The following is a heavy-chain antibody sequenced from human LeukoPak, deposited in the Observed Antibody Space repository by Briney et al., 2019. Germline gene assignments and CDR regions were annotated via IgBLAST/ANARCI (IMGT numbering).Heavy chain of an antibody. D-gene: IGHD1-26*01. Sequence: GGSLRLSCEASGFSFSSYNMDWVRQTPGKGLEWISSITTSSTYTFYADSVKGRFTISRDNARNSLYRQMNSLRVEDTAVYYCARDPYSGTYGNTYYYYMDVWGKGTTVTISS. V-gene: IGHV3-21*01. J-gene: IGHJ6*03. CDR1: GFSFSSYN. CDR2: ITTSSTYT. CDR3: ARDPYSGTYGNTYYYYMDV.